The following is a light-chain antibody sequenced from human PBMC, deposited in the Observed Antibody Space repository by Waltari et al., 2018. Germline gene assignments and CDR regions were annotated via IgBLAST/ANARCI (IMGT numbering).Light chain of an antibody. Sequence: QSALTQPASVSGSPGQSITISCTGTSSDIGAHNYVSWYQHLPGKAPKLIISEVRRRPSGVSNRFSGSKSGNMASLTISGLQAEDEADYYCNSYTTSSTWVFGGGTKLTVL. CDR1: SSDIGAHNY. CDR3: NSYTTSSTWV. V-gene: IGLV2-14*01. J-gene: IGLJ3*02. CDR2: EVR.